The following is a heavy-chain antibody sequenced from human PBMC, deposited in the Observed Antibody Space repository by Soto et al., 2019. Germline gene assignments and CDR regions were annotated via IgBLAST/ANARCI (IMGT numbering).Heavy chain of an antibody. CDR3: ARACSSNSCYDVFDY. CDR2: IYTSGNT. CDR1: GGSISSYY. D-gene: IGHD2-2*01. J-gene: IGHJ4*02. Sequence: QVQLQESGPGLLKPSETLSLTCTVSGGSISSYYWSWIRQPAGKGLEWIGRIYTSGNTNYNPSLKSRVTISVDTSKNQFSLKLSSVTAADTAVYYCARACSSNSCYDVFDYWGQGTLVTVSS. V-gene: IGHV4-4*07.